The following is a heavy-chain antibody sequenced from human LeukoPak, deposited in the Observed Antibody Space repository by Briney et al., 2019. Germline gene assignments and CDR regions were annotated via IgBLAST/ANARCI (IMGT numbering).Heavy chain of an antibody. CDR2: ISGSGGGT. Sequence: GGSLRLSCAASGFAFSSYAMSWVRQAPGKGLEWVSAISGSGGGTYNADSVKGRVTISRDNSKNTVYLQMNSLRAEDTAVYYCAKGSKGSGWYPVDYWGQGTLVTVSS. CDR1: GFAFSSYA. CDR3: AKGSKGSGWYPVDY. J-gene: IGHJ4*02. V-gene: IGHV3-23*01. D-gene: IGHD6-19*01.